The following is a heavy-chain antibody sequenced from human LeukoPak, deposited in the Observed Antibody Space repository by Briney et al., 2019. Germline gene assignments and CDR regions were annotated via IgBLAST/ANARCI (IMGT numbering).Heavy chain of an antibody. Sequence: GGSLRLSCAASGFTFSSYAMSWVRQAPGKGLEWVSAISSNGGSTYYANSVKGRFTISRDNSKNTLYLQMGSLRAEDMAVYYCAAGGYSSSWYSADYWGQGTLVTVSS. V-gene: IGHV3-64*01. CDR2: ISSNGGST. CDR3: AAGGYSSSWYSADY. J-gene: IGHJ4*02. CDR1: GFTFSSYA. D-gene: IGHD6-13*01.